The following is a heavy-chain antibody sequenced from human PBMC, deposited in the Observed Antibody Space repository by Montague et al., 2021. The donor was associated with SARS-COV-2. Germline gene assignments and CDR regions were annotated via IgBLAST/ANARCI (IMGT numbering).Heavy chain of an antibody. V-gene: IGHV1-18*01. J-gene: IGHJ5*02. CDR1: GYRFTTYG. Sequence: SVKVSCKASGYRFTTYGISWVRQAPGQGLEWMGWISTLNGNTRYAQSFQGRLTMTTATSTTTAYMELKYLIPDDTAVYYCARAAGHDFWSDYYLNWFDPWGQGTLVTVSS. D-gene: IGHD3-3*01. CDR2: ISTLNGNT. CDR3: ARAAGHDFWSDYYLNWFDP.